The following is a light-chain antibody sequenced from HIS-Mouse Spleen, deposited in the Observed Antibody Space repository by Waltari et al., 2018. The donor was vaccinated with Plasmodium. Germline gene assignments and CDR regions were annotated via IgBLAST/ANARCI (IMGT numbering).Light chain of an antibody. J-gene: IGLJ2*01. CDR3: NTRDSSGNHVV. CDR1: SLRSYY. V-gene: IGLV3-19*01. CDR2: GKN. Sequence: SSELTQDPAVSVALGQTVRITCQGDSLRSYYASWYQQKPGQAPVLVIYGKNNWPSGIPDQFSGSSSVNTASLTVTGAEAEDEADYYCNTRDSSGNHVVFGGGTKLTVL.